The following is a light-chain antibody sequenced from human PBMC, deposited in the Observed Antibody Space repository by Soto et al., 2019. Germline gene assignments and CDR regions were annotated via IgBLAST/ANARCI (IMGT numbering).Light chain of an antibody. CDR1: QSVSNF. J-gene: IGKJ1*01. Sequence: EIVLTQSPATLSLSPGERATLSCRASQSVSNFLAWYQQKPGQAPRLLISDASNRATGIPGSFSGSGSGTDLSLTITSSKPEDVAVDCCLRRSDWPGAFGQGTKVGFK. CDR3: LRRSDWPGA. V-gene: IGKV3-11*01. CDR2: DAS.